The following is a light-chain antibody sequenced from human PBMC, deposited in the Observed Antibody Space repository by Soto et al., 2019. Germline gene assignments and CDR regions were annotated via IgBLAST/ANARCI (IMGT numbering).Light chain of an antibody. CDR3: QQHINWPLT. V-gene: IGKV3D-20*02. J-gene: IGKJ4*01. Sequence: EIVLTQSPATLSLSPGERATLSCGASQSVSSSYLAWYQQKPGLAPRLLIYDASSRATGIPDRFSGSGSGTDFTLTISRLEPEDFALYYCQQHINWPLTFGGGTKVDIK. CDR2: DAS. CDR1: QSVSSSY.